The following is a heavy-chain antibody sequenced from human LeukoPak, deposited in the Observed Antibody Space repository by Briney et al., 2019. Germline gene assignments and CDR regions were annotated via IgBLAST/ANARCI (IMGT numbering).Heavy chain of an antibody. CDR1: GFTFSSYD. CDR2: INIAGDT. V-gene: IGHV3-13*01. CDR3: ARGVPFGEKGIDV. Sequence: PGGSLRLSCAASGFTFSSYDMYWVRQSTGEGLEWVSAINIAGDTYYAASVKGRFTISRENAKNSFSLQMNSLRAGDTAVYYCARGVPFGEKGIDVWGKGTTVTVSS. J-gene: IGHJ6*04. D-gene: IGHD3-10*01.